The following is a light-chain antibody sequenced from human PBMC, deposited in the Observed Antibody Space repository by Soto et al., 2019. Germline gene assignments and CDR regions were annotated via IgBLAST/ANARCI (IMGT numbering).Light chain of an antibody. J-gene: IGKJ4*01. CDR3: QQYYTTPLT. CDR2: WAS. Sequence: DIVMTQSPDSLAVSLGERATINCKSSQNIFTSSNERNYLAWYQQNPGQPPKLLISWASMRESGVPDRFSGSGSGTDFTLTISSLQAEDVAVYYCQQYYTTPLTFVGGTKVEI. CDR1: QNIFTSSNERNY. V-gene: IGKV4-1*01.